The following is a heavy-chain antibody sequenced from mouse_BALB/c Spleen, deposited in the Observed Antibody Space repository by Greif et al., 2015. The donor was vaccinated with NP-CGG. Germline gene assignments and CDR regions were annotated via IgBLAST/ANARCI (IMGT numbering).Heavy chain of an antibody. Sequence: DVKLVESGPRLVKPSQTLSLTCSATGDSITSGYWNWIRKFPGNKLEYMGYISYSGSTYYNPSLKSRISITRDTSKNQYYLQLNSVTTEDTATYYCARYYYGSSYYFDYWGQGTTLTVSS. CDR3: ARYYYGSSYYFDY. D-gene: IGHD1-1*01. J-gene: IGHJ2*01. V-gene: IGHV3-8*02. CDR1: GDSITSGY. CDR2: ISYSGST.